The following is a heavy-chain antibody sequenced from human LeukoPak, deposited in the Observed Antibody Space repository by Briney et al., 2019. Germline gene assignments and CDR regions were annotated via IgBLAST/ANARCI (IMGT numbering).Heavy chain of an antibody. Sequence: GGSLRLSCAVSGFTFGSHGMTWVRQTPGKGLVWVASISSSGGSIYYAGSAKGRFSISRDNSKNTLYLQMNSLRAEDTAVYYCARTFAVWFGELSLCSFDYWGRGTLVTVAS. V-gene: IGHV3-23*01. CDR2: ISSSGGSI. J-gene: IGHJ4*02. D-gene: IGHD3-10*01. CDR3: ARTFAVWFGELSLCSFDY. CDR1: GFTFGSHG.